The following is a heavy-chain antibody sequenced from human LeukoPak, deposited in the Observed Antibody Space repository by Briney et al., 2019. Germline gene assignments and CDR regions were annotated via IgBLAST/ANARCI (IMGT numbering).Heavy chain of an antibody. D-gene: IGHD3-9*01. CDR1: GGSITSSY. CDR3: ARGRYSAGDYWFDP. CDR2: IHYTGST. J-gene: IGHJ5*02. Sequence: SETLSLTCTVSGGSITSSYLSWIRQSPGKGLEWIGYIHYTGSTNYNPSLKSRVTMLIDTSKNQFSLKLSSVTAADTAVYYCARGRYSAGDYWFDPWGQGTLVTVSS. V-gene: IGHV4-59*01.